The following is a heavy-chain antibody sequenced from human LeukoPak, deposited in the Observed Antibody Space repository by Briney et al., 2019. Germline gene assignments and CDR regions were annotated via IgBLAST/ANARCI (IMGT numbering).Heavy chain of an antibody. V-gene: IGHV3-33*01. J-gene: IGHJ4*02. CDR3: AREAALVGWGLSY. CDR2: IWYDGSNK. Sequence: GGSLRLSCAASGFTFSSYGMQWVRQAPGKGLEWVAVIWYDGSNKYYADSVKGRFTISRDNSKNTLYLQMNSLRAEDTAVYYCAREAALVGWGLSYWGQGTLVTVSS. CDR1: GFTFSSYG. D-gene: IGHD2-15*01.